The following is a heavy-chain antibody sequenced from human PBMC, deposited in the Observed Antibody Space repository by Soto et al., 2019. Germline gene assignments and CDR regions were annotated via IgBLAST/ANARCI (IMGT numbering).Heavy chain of an antibody. CDR2: IWYDGSNK. CDR1: GFTFSSYG. V-gene: IGHV3-33*01. D-gene: IGHD3-22*01. CDR3: ARCTYYYDSSGHFDPPTD. J-gene: IGHJ4*02. Sequence: GGSLRLSCAASGFTFSSYGMHWVRQAPGKGLEWVAVIWYDGSNKYYADSVKGRFTISRDNSKNTLYLQMNSLRAEDTAVYYCARCTYYYDSSGHFDPPTDWGQGTLVTVSS.